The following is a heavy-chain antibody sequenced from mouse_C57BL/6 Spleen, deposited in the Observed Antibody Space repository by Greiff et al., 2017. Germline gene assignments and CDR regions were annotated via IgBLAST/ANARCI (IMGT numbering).Heavy chain of an antibody. D-gene: IGHD2-5*01. CDR2: ISSGGSYT. CDR1: GFTFSSYG. V-gene: IGHV5-6*01. CDR3: ARRSNYGFAY. Sequence: EVQGVESGGDLVKPGGSLKLSCAASGFTFSSYGMSWVRQTPDKRLEWVATISSGGSYTYYPASVKGRFTISRDNAKNPLYLQMSSLKSEDTAMYYCARRSNYGFAYWGQGTLVTVSA. J-gene: IGHJ3*01.